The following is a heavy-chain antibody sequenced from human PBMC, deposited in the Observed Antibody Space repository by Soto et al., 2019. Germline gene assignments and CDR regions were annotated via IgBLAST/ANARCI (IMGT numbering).Heavy chain of an antibody. D-gene: IGHD2-8*01. V-gene: IGHV1-8*01. J-gene: IGHJ4*02. Sequence: QVQLVQSGAEVKKPGSSVKVSCKASGYTFTSYDINWVRQATGQGLEWMGWMNPNSGNTGYAQKFQGRVTMTRNTSISTAYMELSSLRSEDTAVYYCARGFRERAMVYANYWGQGTLVTVSS. CDR1: GYTFTSYD. CDR3: ARGFRERAMVYANY. CDR2: MNPNSGNT.